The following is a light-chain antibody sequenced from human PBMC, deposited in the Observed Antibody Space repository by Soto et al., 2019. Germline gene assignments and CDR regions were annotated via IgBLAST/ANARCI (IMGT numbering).Light chain of an antibody. J-gene: IGKJ4*01. CDR2: GAS. CDR3: QQYNNWPPLT. CDR1: QSVSSN. V-gene: IGKV3-15*01. Sequence: EIVMTQSPGTLSVSPGERATLSCRASQSVSSNLAWYQQKPGQAPRLLIYGASTRATGIPARFSGSGSGTEFTLTISSLQSEDFAVYYCQQYNNWPPLTFGGGTKFEIK.